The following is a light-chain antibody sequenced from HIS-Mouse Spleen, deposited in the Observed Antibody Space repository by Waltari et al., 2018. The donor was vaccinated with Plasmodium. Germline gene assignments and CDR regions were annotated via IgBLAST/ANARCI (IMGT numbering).Light chain of an antibody. J-gene: IGLJ2*01. V-gene: IGLV3-21*02. Sequence: SYVLTQPPSVSVAPGQTARITCGGNNIGSKSVHWYQQKPGKAPLLVVYDDSGRPSGIPERFSGSNAGNTATLTISRVEAGDEADYYCQVWDSSSDHPVFGGGTKLTVL. CDR3: QVWDSSSDHPV. CDR2: DDS. CDR1: NIGSKS.